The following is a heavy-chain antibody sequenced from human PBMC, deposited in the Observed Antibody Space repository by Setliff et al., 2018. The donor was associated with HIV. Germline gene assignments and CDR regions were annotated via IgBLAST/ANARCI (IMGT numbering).Heavy chain of an antibody. J-gene: IGHJ6*02. V-gene: IGHV1-2*06. CDR2: INPYSGDT. CDR3: ARAGTNILNFFYGMDV. Sequence: ASVKVSCKASGYTFTGYYMHWVRQAPGQGLEWMGRINPYSGDTNYAQKFQGRVTMTRDTSISTAYMELSRLRSDDTAMYFCARAGTNILNFFYGMDVWGRGTTVTVSS. D-gene: IGHD3-3*01. CDR1: GYTFTGYY.